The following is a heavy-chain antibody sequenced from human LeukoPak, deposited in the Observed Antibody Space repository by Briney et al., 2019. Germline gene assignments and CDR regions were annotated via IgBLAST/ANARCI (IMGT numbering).Heavy chain of an antibody. V-gene: IGHV3-48*01. CDR2: ISSSSSTI. CDR3: AKDLDGPLTDWFDP. J-gene: IGHJ5*02. CDR1: GFTFSSYS. Sequence: GGSLRLSCAASGFTFSSYSMNWVRQAPGKGLEWASYISSSSSTIYYADSVKGRFTISRDNSKNTLYLQMNSLRAEDTAVYYCAKDLDGPLTDWFDPWGQGTLVTVSS.